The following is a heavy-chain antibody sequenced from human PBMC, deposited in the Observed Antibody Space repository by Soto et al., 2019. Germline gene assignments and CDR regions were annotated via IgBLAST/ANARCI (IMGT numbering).Heavy chain of an antibody. CDR1: GGAISSVH. CDR2: ISNSGTT. CDR3: ARRDYYYYYMDV. Sequence: QVQLQESGPGLVKPSETLSLTCTVSGGAISSVHWSWIRQPPGKGLEWIGHISNSGTTSYNPFLKSPVTISEDTSKNQFSLKLSSMTAADTAVYYCARRDYYYYYMDVWGKGTTVTVSS. J-gene: IGHJ6*03. V-gene: IGHV4-59*08.